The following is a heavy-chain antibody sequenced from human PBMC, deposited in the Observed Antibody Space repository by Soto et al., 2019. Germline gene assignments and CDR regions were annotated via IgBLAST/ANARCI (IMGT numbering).Heavy chain of an antibody. Sequence: GGSLRLSCADSGFRVSSYSMSWVRQTPGKGLEWVAAITATGDRTCYADSVTGRVTISRDNSKKAHYLQMTSLRAEDTAMYYCATMNGYFEYWGQGTPVTVS. J-gene: IGHJ4*02. CDR1: GFRVSSYS. CDR2: ITATGDRT. V-gene: IGHV3-23*01. CDR3: ATMNGYFEY. D-gene: IGHD3-22*01.